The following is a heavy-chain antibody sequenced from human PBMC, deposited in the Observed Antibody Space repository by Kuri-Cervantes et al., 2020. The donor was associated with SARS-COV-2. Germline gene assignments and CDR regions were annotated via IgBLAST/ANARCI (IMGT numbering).Heavy chain of an antibody. D-gene: IGHD6-13*01. CDR1: GYTFTSYY. V-gene: IGHV1-46*01. Sequence: ASVKVSCKASGYTFTSYYMHWVRQAPGQGLEWMGIINPSGGSTSYAQKFQGRVTMTRDTSTSTVYMELSSLRSEDAAIYYCARAEKQHLVFDASTYYYYYLDVWGKGNSVTVSS. J-gene: IGHJ6*03. CDR2: INPSGGST. CDR3: ARAEKQHLVFDASTYYYYYLDV.